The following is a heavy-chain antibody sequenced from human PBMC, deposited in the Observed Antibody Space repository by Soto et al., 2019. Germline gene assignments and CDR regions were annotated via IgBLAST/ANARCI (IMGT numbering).Heavy chain of an antibody. CDR1: GASISGFY. V-gene: IGHV4-4*07. CDR3: VRDGTKTLRDWFDP. CDR2: IYATGTT. J-gene: IGHJ5*02. Sequence: QVQLQESGPGLVKPSETLSLTCTVSGASISGFYWSWIRKSAGKGLEWIGRIYATGTTDYNPSLTSRVMMSVDTSKKQFSLKLRSVTAADTAVYYCVRDGTKTLRDWFDPCGQGMSVTVSS. D-gene: IGHD1-1*01.